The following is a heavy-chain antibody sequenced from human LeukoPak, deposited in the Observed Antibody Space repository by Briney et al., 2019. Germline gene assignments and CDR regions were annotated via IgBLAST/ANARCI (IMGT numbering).Heavy chain of an antibody. V-gene: IGHV3-30-3*01. CDR3: ARDPKGGFSYGWGAFGI. J-gene: IGHJ3*02. D-gene: IGHD5-18*01. CDR2: ISYDGDNK. CDR1: GFTFSSCA. Sequence: HPGGSLRLSCAASGFTFSSCAMHWVRQAPGKGLEWVAVISYDGDNKYFADSVKGRFIISRDNSKNTLYLQMNSLRAEDTAVYFCARDPKGGFSYGWGAFGIWGQGTMVTVFS.